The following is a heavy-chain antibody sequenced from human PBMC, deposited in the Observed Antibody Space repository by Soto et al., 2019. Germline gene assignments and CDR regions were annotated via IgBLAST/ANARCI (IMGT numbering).Heavy chain of an antibody. Sequence: PSETLSLTCTVSGGSVSSDSYYWGWIRQPPGKGLEWIGYIYYSGSTNYNPSLKSRVTISVDTSKNQFSLKLSSVTAADTAVYYFAVGLTVDDYRSDHFVYRAQGTLVPVSS. V-gene: IGHV4-61*01. CDR1: GGSVSSDSYY. D-gene: IGHD4-4*01. J-gene: IGHJ4*02. CDR3: AVGLTVDDYRSDHFVY. CDR2: IYYSGST.